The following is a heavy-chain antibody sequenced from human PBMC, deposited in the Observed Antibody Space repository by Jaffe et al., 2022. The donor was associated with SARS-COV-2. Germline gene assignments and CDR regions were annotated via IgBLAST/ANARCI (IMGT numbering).Heavy chain of an antibody. J-gene: IGHJ5*01. D-gene: IGHD3-3*01. V-gene: IGHV4-39*01. CDR3: ATPLWSGYYGKFHS. CDR1: GASIKSSSYY. CDR2: IYYSGTT. Sequence: QLQVQESGPGLVKPSETLSLTCFVSGASIKSSSYYWGWIRQSPGKGLEWIGNIYYSGTTYYNPSLQGRLTISIDTSKNQFSLKVKSVTAADTAVYYCATPLWSGYYGKFHSWGHGTLVTVSS.